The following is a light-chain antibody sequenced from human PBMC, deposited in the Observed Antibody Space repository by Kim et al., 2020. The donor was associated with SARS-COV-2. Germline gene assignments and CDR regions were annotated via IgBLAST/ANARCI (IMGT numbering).Light chain of an antibody. V-gene: IGKV1-39*01. CDR1: QSISTY. J-gene: IGKJ2*01. CDR2: AAS. CDR3: QQGYST. Sequence: DIQMTQSPSSLSASVGDRVTITCRASQSISTYLNWYQQRPGKAPKLLIYAASSLPSGVPSRFSGSGSGTDLTLTTSSLQPEDFATYYCQQGYSTFGQGTKLDI.